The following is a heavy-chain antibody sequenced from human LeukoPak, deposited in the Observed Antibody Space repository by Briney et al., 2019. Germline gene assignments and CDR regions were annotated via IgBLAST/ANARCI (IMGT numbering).Heavy chain of an antibody. J-gene: IGHJ4*02. Sequence: SETLSLTCTVSGGSISSSSYYWSWIRQPPGKGLEWIGYIYHSGSTYYNPSLKSRVTISVDRSKNQFSLKLSSVTAADTAVYYCARELSRVGSFDYWGQGTLVTVSS. CDR1: GGSISSSSYY. D-gene: IGHD1-26*01. V-gene: IGHV4-30-2*01. CDR3: ARELSRVGSFDY. CDR2: IYHSGST.